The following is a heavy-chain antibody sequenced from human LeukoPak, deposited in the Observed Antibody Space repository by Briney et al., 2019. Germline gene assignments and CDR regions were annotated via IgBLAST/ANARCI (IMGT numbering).Heavy chain of an antibody. D-gene: IGHD6-13*01. CDR2: IYPSDSDT. J-gene: IGHJ3*02. V-gene: IGHV5-51*01. CDR3: ARRIAAADSDAFDI. Sequence: GESLKISCKVSGYNFTNRWIGWVRQMPGEGLEGRGIIYPSDSDTRYSPSFQGQVTISADKSVSTAYLQWSSLKASDTAMYYCARRIAAADSDAFDIWGQGTMVTVSS. CDR1: GYNFTNRW.